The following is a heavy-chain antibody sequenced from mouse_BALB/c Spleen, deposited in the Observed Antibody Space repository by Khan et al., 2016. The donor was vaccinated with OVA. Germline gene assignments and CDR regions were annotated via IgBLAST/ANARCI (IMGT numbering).Heavy chain of an antibody. CDR1: GFTFSSYS. V-gene: IGHV5-6*01. J-gene: IGHJ3*01. CDR2: FSSGGDYT. Sequence: EVELVESGGDLVKPGGSLKLSCAASGFTFSSYSMSWVRQTPDKRLEWVATFSSGGDYTYYPDNVKGRFTISRDNARNTLYLQMSSLKSEDTAMYYCASHLTGSFAYWGQGTLVTVSA. D-gene: IGHD4-1*01. CDR3: ASHLTGSFAY.